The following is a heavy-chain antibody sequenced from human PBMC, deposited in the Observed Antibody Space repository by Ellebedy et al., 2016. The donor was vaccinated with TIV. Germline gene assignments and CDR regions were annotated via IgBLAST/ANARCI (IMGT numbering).Heavy chain of an antibody. D-gene: IGHD2-15*01. Sequence: GESLKISCAASGFTFDSFWMDWVRQAPGKGLEWVASINKDGTKIYYVDSAKGRFTISRDNAQNSLFLQMNSLRAEDTAVYYCARGWSTPDSWGQGTLVTVSS. CDR1: GFTFDSFW. J-gene: IGHJ4*02. V-gene: IGHV3-7*01. CDR3: ARGWSTPDS. CDR2: INKDGTKI.